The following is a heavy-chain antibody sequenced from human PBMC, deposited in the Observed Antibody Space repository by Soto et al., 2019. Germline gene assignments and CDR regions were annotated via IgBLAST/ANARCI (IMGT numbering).Heavy chain of an antibody. CDR2: ISSSGSTK. CDR1: GFTFNTYS. Sequence: ESGGGLVQPGGSLRLSCAASGFTFNTYSMSWVRQTPGKGLEWISYISSSGSTKDYADSVKGRFNISRDNAKNSLYLQMNSLRDEDTAVYYCARLGWSDYWGQGTLVTVSS. V-gene: IGHV3-48*02. CDR3: ARLGWSDY. J-gene: IGHJ4*02. D-gene: IGHD2-21*01.